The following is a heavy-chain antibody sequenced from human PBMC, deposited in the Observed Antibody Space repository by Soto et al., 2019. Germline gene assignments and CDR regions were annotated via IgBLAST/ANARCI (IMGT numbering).Heavy chain of an antibody. Sequence: PSETLSLTCTVSGGSISSYYWSWIRQPPGKGLEWIGYIYYSGSTNYNPSLKSGVTISVDTSKNQFSLKLSSVTAADTAVYYCARIAIAAAGNYYYYGMDVWGQGTTVTVSS. CDR3: ARIAIAAAGNYYYYGMDV. CDR2: IYYSGST. D-gene: IGHD6-13*01. V-gene: IGHV4-59*01. CDR1: GGSISSYY. J-gene: IGHJ6*02.